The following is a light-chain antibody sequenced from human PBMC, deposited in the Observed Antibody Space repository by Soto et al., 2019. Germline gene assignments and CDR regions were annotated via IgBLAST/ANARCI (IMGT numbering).Light chain of an antibody. V-gene: IGLV4-60*03. J-gene: IGLJ2*01. Sequence: QSVLTQSSSASASLGSSVKLTCTLSSGHSSYIIAWHQQQPGKAPRYLMKLEGSGSYNKGSGVPDLFSGSSSGAARYLTSSTLPSDDAADYYCETWDSNTRVFGGGTKLTVL. CDR3: ETWDSNTRV. CDR1: SGHSSYI. CDR2: LEGSGSY.